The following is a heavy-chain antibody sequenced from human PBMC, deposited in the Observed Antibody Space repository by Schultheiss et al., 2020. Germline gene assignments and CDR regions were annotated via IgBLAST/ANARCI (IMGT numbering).Heavy chain of an antibody. V-gene: IGHV4-31*03. J-gene: IGHJ4*02. D-gene: IGHD1-26*01. CDR3: ARVYVKWDLSGTGSLDY. CDR2: IYYSGST. Sequence: SETLSLTCTVSGGSISSGGYYWSWIRQHPGKGLEWIGYIYYSGSTYYNPSLKSRVTISVDTSKNQFSLKLSSVTAADTAVYYCARVYVKWDLSGTGSLDYWGQGTLVTVAS. CDR1: GGSISSGGYY.